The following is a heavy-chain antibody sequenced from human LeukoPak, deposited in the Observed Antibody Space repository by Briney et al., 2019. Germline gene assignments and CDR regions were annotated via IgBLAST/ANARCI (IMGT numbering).Heavy chain of an antibody. CDR1: GYTFTSYY. J-gene: IGHJ6*03. D-gene: IGHD3-3*01. CDR2: INPNSGGT. V-gene: IGHV1-2*02. CDR3: ARDYELDYMDV. Sequence: EASVKVSCKASGYTFTSYYMHWVRQAPGQGLEWMGWINPNSGGTNYAQKFQGRVTMTRDTSISTAYMELSRLRSDDTTVYYCARDYELDYMDVWGKGTTVTVSS.